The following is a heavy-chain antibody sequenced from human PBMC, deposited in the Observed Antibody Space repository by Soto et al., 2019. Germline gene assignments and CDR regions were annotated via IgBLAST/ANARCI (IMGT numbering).Heavy chain of an antibody. CDR3: TTNPSYCTNGVCPYYYYGMDV. D-gene: IGHD2-8*01. CDR2: IKSKTDGGTT. V-gene: IGHV3-15*07. J-gene: IGHJ6*02. CDR1: GFTFSTAW. Sequence: PGGSLRLSCAASGFTFSTAWMNWVRQAPGKGLEWVGRIKSKTDGGTTDYAAPVKGRFTISRDDSKNTLYLQMNSLKTEDTAVCYCTTNPSYCTNGVCPYYYYGMDVWGQGTTVTVSS.